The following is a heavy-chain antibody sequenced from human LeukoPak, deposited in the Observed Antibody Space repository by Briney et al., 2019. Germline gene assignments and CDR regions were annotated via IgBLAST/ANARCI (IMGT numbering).Heavy chain of an antibody. CDR3: ARGIGGATGYFDY. D-gene: IGHD1-26*01. J-gene: IGHJ4*02. CDR2: IWYDGKNK. V-gene: IGHV3-33*01. CDR1: GFTFSSYG. Sequence: GGSLRLSCAASGFTFSSYGMHWVRQAPGKGLEWVAVIWYDGKNKYYADSVKGRFTISRDNSKNTLYLQMNSLRAEDTAVYYCARGIGGATGYFDYWGQGTLVTVSS.